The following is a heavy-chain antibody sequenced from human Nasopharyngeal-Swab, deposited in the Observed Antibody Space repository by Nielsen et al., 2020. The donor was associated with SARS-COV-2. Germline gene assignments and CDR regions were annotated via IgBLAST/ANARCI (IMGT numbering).Heavy chain of an antibody. J-gene: IGHJ3*01. CDR1: GFIFEDYA. CDR2: ISGDGGSA. Sequence: GESLKISCVASGFIFEDYAMHWVRQAPGKGLEWVSLISGDGGSASYRDSVKGRFTISRENNKNSLYLQMNSLTVEDTALYYCAKPFWSGYYSGDSFDFWGQGTMVTVSS. CDR3: AKPFWSGYYSGDSFDF. D-gene: IGHD3-3*01. V-gene: IGHV3-43*02.